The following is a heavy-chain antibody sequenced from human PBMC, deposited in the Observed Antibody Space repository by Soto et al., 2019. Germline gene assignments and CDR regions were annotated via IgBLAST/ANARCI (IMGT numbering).Heavy chain of an antibody. CDR1: GYTFTSYY. Sequence: QVQLVQSGAEVQKPGASVKVSCKASGYTFTSYYMHWVRQAPGQGLEWMGIINPSGGSTSYAQKFQGRVTITRDTSTSTVYMELSRLRSEDTGVYYCARDDLASTMIVVAPGAFDIWGQGTIVTVSS. J-gene: IGHJ3*02. V-gene: IGHV1-46*01. D-gene: IGHD3-22*01. CDR2: INPSGGST. CDR3: ARDDLASTMIVVAPGAFDI.